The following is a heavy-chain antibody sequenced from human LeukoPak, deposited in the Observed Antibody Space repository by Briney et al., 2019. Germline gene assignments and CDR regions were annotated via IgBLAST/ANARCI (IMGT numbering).Heavy chain of an antibody. CDR2: INHSGST. CDR1: GGSFSGYY. D-gene: IGHD2-2*01. CDR3: ARGQVRCSSTSCYVPRAFDY. J-gene: IGHJ4*02. Sequence: SETLSLTCAVYGGSFSGYYWSWIRQPPGKGLEWIGEINHSGSTNYNPSLESRVTISVDTSKNQFSLKLSSVTAADTAVYYCARGQVRCSSTSCYVPRAFDYWGQGTLVTVSS. V-gene: IGHV4-34*01.